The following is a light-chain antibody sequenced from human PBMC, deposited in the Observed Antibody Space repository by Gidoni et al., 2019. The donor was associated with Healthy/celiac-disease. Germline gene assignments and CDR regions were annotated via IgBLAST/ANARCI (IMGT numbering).Light chain of an antibody. CDR1: QDISHY. CDR2: DAS. Sequence: DNQMTQSPSSLSASVGDRVTITCQASQDISHYFNWYQQKPGKAPKLLIYDASNLETGVPSRFSGSGSGTDFTFTISSLQPEDIATYYCQQYDNLPRTFGPGTKLEIK. J-gene: IGKJ2*01. CDR3: QQYDNLPRT. V-gene: IGKV1-33*01.